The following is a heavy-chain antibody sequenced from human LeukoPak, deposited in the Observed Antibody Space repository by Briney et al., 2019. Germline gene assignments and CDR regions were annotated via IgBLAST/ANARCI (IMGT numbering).Heavy chain of an antibody. V-gene: IGHV3-7*01. CDR1: GFPFSKYW. Sequence: GGSLRLSCAASGFPFSKYWMTWVRQAPGKGLEWVANIKQDGSQKYYVDSVKGRFTISRDNAKNVLYLQMNSLRVEDTAVFYCARVLGSSTSCYQTLPYWGQGTLVTVSS. D-gene: IGHD2-2*01. CDR3: ARVLGSSTSCYQTLPY. J-gene: IGHJ4*02. CDR2: IKQDGSQK.